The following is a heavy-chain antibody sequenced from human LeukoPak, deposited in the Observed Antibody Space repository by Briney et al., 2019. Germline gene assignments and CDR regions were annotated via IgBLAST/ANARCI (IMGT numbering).Heavy chain of an antibody. D-gene: IGHD6-13*01. Sequence: HTGGSLRLSCAASGFTFSSYWMSWVRQAPGKGLEWVSAISGSGGSTYYADSVKGRFTISRDNSKNTLYLQMNSLRAEDTAVYYCAKERYSSSTARSGSDYWGQGTLVTVSS. CDR3: AKERYSSSTARSGSDY. CDR1: GFTFSSYW. V-gene: IGHV3-23*01. CDR2: ISGSGGST. J-gene: IGHJ4*02.